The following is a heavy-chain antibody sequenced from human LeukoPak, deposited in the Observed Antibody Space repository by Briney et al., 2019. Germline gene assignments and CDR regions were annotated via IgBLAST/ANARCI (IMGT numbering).Heavy chain of an antibody. CDR1: SGFA. Sequence: PGGSLRLSCAAFSGFAMSWVRQAPGRGLEWVSAINGRGDDTYYPDSVKGRFTISRDNSNNTLYLQMNSLRAEDTAVYYCAKGHRSSSSFFESWGQGILVTVSS. J-gene: IGHJ4*02. D-gene: IGHD6-19*01. V-gene: IGHV3-23*01. CDR3: AKGHRSSSSFFES. CDR2: INGRGDDT.